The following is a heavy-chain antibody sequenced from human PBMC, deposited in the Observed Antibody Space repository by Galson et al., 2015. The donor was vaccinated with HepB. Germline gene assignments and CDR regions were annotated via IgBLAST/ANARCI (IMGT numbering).Heavy chain of an antibody. Sequence: SLRLSCAASGFTFSNAWMNWVRQAPGKGLEWVGRIKSKTDGGTTDYAAPVKGRFTISRDDSKNTLYLQMNSLKTEDTAVYYCTTDPGQVAVAGTYYFDYWGQGTLVTVSS. D-gene: IGHD6-19*01. CDR2: IKSKTDGGTT. CDR3: TTDPGQVAVAGTYYFDY. CDR1: GFTFSNAW. V-gene: IGHV3-15*07. J-gene: IGHJ4*02.